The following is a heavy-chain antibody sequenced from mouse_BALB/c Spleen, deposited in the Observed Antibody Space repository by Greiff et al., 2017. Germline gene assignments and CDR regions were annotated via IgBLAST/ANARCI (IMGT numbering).Heavy chain of an antibody. D-gene: IGHD1-2*01. V-gene: IGHV1-54*01. CDR3: ARGGTETAGFAD. CDR2: INPGSGGT. Sequence: VQLQESGPELVRPGTSVKVSCKASGYAFTNYLIEWVKQRPGQGLEWIGVINPGSGGTNYNQKFKGKATLTADKSSSTAYMQLSSLTSDDSAVYFCARGGTETAGFADWGQGTLVTVSA. J-gene: IGHJ3*01. CDR1: GYAFTNYL.